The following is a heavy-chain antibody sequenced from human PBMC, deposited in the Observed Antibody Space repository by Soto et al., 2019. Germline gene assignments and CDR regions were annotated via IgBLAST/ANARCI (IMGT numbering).Heavy chain of an antibody. CDR2: INHSGST. Sequence: PSETLSLTCAVYGGSFSGYYWSWIRQPPGKGLEWIGEINHSGSTNYNPSLKSRVTISVDTSKNQFSLKLSSVTAADTAVYYCARATSTVTGNYFDYWGQGTLVTVSS. CDR1: GGSFSGYY. D-gene: IGHD1-1*01. CDR3: ARATSTVTGNYFDY. J-gene: IGHJ4*02. V-gene: IGHV4-34*01.